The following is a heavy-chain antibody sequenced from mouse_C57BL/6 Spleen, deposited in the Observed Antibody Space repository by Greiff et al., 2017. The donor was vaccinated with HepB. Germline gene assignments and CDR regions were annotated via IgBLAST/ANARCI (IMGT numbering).Heavy chain of an antibody. CDR1: GYTFTSYW. CDR3: ARSSYGNFPFDY. Sequence: VQLQQPGAELVRPGSSVKLSCKASGYTFTSYWMHWVKQRPIQGLEWIGNIDPSDSETHYNQKFKDKATLTVDKSSSTAYMQLSSLTSEDSAVYYCARSSYGNFPFDYWGQGTTLTVSS. J-gene: IGHJ2*01. V-gene: IGHV1-52*01. D-gene: IGHD2-1*01. CDR2: IDPSDSET.